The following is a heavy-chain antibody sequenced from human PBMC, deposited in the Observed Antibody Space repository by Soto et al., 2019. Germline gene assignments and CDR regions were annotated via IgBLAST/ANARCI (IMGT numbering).Heavy chain of an antibody. CDR2: IYYSGST. CDR1: GGSISSSSYY. J-gene: IGHJ4*02. Sequence: SETLSLTCTVSGGSISSSSYYWGWIRQPPGKGLEWIGSIYYSGSTYYNPSLKSRVTISVDTSKNQFSLKLSSVTAADTAVYYCARHYITWYYYDSSGYPDHFDYWGQGTLVTVSS. V-gene: IGHV4-39*01. D-gene: IGHD3-22*01. CDR3: ARHYITWYYYDSSGYPDHFDY.